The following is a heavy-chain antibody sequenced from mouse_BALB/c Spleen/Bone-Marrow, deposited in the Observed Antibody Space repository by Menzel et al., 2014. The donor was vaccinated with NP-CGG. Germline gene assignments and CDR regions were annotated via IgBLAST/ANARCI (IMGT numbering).Heavy chain of an antibody. D-gene: IGHD2-10*01. CDR3: ARASTYYGNYFDY. Sequence: VKLQESGPGLVAPSQSLSIICIVSGFSLTSYGVHWVRQPPGKGLEWLGVIWAGGSTNYNSALMSRLSISKDNSKSQVFLKMNSLQTVDTAMYYCARASTYYGNYFDYWGQGTTLTVSS. CDR1: GFSLTSYG. V-gene: IGHV2-9*02. CDR2: IWAGGST. J-gene: IGHJ2*01.